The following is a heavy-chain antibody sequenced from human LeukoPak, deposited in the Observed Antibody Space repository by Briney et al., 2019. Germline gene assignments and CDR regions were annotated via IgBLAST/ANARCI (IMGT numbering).Heavy chain of an antibody. J-gene: IGHJ4*02. CDR1: GFTFSDDY. CDR3: ARVGASYYGSGSYYREPYYFDY. V-gene: IGHV3-72*01. Sequence: GGSLRLSCAASGFTFSDDYMDWVRQAPGKGLEWVGRTRNKANSYTTEYAASVKGRFTISRDDSKNSLYLQMNSLKTEDTAVYYCARVGASYYGSGSYYREPYYFDYWGQGTLVTVSS. CDR2: TRNKANSYTT. D-gene: IGHD3-10*01.